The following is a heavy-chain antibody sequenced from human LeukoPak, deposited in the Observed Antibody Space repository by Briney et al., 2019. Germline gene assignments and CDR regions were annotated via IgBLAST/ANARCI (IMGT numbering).Heavy chain of an antibody. J-gene: IGHJ4*02. CDR1: GFSFSNAW. CDR2: IKSKTNGGTP. D-gene: IGHD6-19*01. CDR3: ATEGGSGWYGHFDH. V-gene: IGHV3-15*01. Sequence: PGGSLRLSCVVSGFSFSNAWMTWVRQAPGKGLEWVGRIKSKTNGGTPDYAAPVKGRFTISRDDSKSTLYLQMNSLETEDTATYCATEGGSGWYGHFDHWGQGTLVTVSS.